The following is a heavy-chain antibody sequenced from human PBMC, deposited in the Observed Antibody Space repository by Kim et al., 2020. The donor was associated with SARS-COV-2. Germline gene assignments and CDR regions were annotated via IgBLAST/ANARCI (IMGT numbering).Heavy chain of an antibody. Sequence: SVKVSCKASGGTFSSYAISWVRQAPEQGLEWMGGIIPIFGTANYAQKFQGRVTITADESTSTAYMELSSLRSEDTAVYYCARGRDCSGGSCHNWFDPWGQGTLVTVSS. CDR2: IIPIFGTA. CDR3: ARGRDCSGGSCHNWFDP. J-gene: IGHJ5*02. CDR1: GGTFSSYA. D-gene: IGHD2-15*01. V-gene: IGHV1-69*13.